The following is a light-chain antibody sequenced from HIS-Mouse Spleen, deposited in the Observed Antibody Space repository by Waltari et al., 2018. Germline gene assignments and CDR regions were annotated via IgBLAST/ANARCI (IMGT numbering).Light chain of an antibody. CDR3: YSTDSSGNHRV. CDR2: EDS. CDR1: ALPKKY. V-gene: IGLV3-10*01. J-gene: IGLJ2*01. Sequence: SYELTQPPSVSVSPGQTARITCSGYALPKKYAYWYQQKSGPAHVLVIYEDSKRPSGIPERFSGSSSGTMATLTISGAQVEDEADYYCYSTDSSGNHRVFGGGTKLTVL.